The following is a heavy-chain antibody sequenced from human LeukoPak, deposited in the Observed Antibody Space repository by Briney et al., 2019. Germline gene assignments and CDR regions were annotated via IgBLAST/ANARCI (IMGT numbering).Heavy chain of an antibody. J-gene: IGHJ4*02. Sequence: PSQTLSLTCTVSGGSISSGSYYWSWIRQPAGKGLEWIGRIYTSGSTNYNPSLKSRVTISVDTSKNQFSLKLSSVTAADTAVYYCARDRGYSGWYVSLFDYWGQGTLVTVSS. CDR1: GGSISSGSYY. CDR2: IYTSGST. V-gene: IGHV4-61*02. CDR3: ARDRGYSGWYVSLFDY. D-gene: IGHD6-19*01.